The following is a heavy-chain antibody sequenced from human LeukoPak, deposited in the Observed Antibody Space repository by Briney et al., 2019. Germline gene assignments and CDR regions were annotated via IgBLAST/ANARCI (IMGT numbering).Heavy chain of an antibody. D-gene: IGHD1-7*01. V-gene: IGHV3-7*03. CDR2: IKQDGSEK. J-gene: IGHJ4*02. Sequence: GGSLRLSCAASGFTFSSYWMSWVRQAPGRGLEWVANIKQDGSEKYYVDSVKGRFTISRGNAKNSLFLQMNSLRAEDTAIYYCAKLPDFDQWGQGTLVTVSS. CDR3: AKLPDFDQ. CDR1: GFTFSSYW.